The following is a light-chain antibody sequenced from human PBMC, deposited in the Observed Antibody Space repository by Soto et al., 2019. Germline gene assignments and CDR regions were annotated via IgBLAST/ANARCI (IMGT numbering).Light chain of an antibody. CDR3: CSYANSSTAYV. CDR1: SSHVGSYKF. V-gene: IGLV2-23*01. J-gene: IGLJ1*01. Sequence: QSVLTQPASVSGSPGQSITISCTGTSSHVGSYKFVSWYQQHPGKAPKLMIYEGSKRPSGVSNRISGSKSANTASLTISGLQTEDEADYYCCSYANSSTAYVFGNGTKLT. CDR2: EGS.